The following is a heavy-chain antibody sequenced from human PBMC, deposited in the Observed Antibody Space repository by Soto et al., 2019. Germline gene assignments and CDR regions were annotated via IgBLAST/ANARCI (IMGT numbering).Heavy chain of an antibody. Sequence: GGSLRLSCAASGFTFSSYWIHWVRQAPGKGLVWVSRINSDGSRTNYADSVKGRFTISRDNAKNTLYLQMNSLRAEETAVYYSARDFVGMATIEYYFDYWGQGTLVTVSS. CDR2: INSDGSRT. J-gene: IGHJ4*02. CDR1: GFTFSSYW. CDR3: ARDFVGMATIEYYFDY. D-gene: IGHD5-12*01. V-gene: IGHV3-74*01.